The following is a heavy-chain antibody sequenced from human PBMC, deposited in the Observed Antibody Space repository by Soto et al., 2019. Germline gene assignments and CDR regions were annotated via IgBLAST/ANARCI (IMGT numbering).Heavy chain of an antibody. CDR1: GGSISSSSYY. CDR3: ARHSVGVVVIPTTTFFDY. CDR2: IYYSGRT. J-gene: IGHJ4*02. D-gene: IGHD3-22*01. V-gene: IGHV4-39*01. Sequence: PSETLSLTCTVSGGSISSSSYYWGWIRQPPGKGLEWIGSIYYSGRTYYNPTLKSRVTISVDTSKNQFSLKLSSVTAADTAVYYCARHSVGVVVIPTTTFFDYWGQGTLVTVSS.